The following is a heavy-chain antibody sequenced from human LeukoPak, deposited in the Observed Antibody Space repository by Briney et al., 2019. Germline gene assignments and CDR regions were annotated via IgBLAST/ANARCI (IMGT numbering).Heavy chain of an antibody. Sequence: GGSLRLSCAASGFTFSSYGMHWVRQAPGKGLEWVAVIWYDGSNKYYADSVKGRFTISRDNSKNSLFLQMNSLRAEDTAVYYCARDGDYGGYSGYFYAMDVWGQGTTVTVSS. CDR3: ARDGDYGGYSGYFYAMDV. V-gene: IGHV3-33*01. CDR2: IWYDGSNK. CDR1: GFTFSSYG. D-gene: IGHD4-23*01. J-gene: IGHJ6*02.